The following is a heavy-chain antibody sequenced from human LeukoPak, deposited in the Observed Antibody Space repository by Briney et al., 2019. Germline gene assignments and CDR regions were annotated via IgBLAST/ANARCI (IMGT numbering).Heavy chain of an antibody. J-gene: IGHJ4*02. CDR3: ARPNTVVGSPYFDY. CDR2: ISSSSSYI. CDR1: GFTFSSYT. D-gene: IGHD2-21*01. Sequence: GGSLRLSCAASGFTFSSYTMNWVRRAPGKGLEWVSSISSSSSYIYYADSVKGRFTISRDNAKNSLYLQMNSLRAEDTAVYFCARPNTVVGSPYFDYWGQGTLVTPSS. V-gene: IGHV3-21*01.